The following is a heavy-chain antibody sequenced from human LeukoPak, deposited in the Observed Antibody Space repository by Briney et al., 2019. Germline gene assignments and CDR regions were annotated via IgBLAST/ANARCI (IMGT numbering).Heavy chain of an antibody. CDR3: ARKSGIAVAGGYMDV. CDR2: ISGSGGST. J-gene: IGHJ6*03. D-gene: IGHD6-19*01. CDR1: GFTFSSYA. Sequence: PGRSLRLSCAASGFTFSSYAMSWVRQAPGKGLEWVSAISGSGGSTYYADSVKGRFTISRDNSKNTLYLQMNTLRAEDTAVYYCARKSGIAVAGGYMDVWGKGTTVTVSS. V-gene: IGHV3-23*01.